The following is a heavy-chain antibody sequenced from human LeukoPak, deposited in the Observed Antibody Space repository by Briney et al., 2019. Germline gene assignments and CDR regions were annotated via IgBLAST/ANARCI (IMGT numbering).Heavy chain of an antibody. CDR1: GYTFTSYG. CDR3: ARVDGGDFWSGYYNYFDY. V-gene: IGHV1-18*01. J-gene: IGHJ4*02. CDR2: ISAYNGNT. D-gene: IGHD3-3*01. Sequence: GASVKVSCKASGYTFTSYGISWVRQAPGRGLEWMGWISAYNGNTNYAQKLQGRVTMTTDTSTSTAYMELRSLRSDDTAVYYCARVDGGDFWSGYYNYFDYWGQGTLVTVSS.